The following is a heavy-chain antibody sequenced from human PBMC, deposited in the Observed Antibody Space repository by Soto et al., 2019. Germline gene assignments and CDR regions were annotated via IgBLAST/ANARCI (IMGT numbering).Heavy chain of an antibody. CDR2: ISAYNGNT. J-gene: IGHJ5*01. D-gene: IGHD3-9*01. V-gene: IGHV1-18*01. CDR3: ARTQNDILTCSYTNYFEP. Sequence: QVQLVQSGAEVKKPGASVKVSCKASGFTFSNYGITWLRQVPGQGLEWMGWISAYNGNTVHAQEYQGRLTMTTDTSTSTAYMELRSLRPDDTAVYYCARTQNDILTCSYTNYFEPWGQGTPGNVSS. CDR1: GFTFSNYG.